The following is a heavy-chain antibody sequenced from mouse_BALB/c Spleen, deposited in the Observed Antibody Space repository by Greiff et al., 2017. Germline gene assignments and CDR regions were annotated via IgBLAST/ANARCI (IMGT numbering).Heavy chain of an antibody. CDR3: TREITTVVAPSFAY. J-gene: IGHJ3*01. CDR1: GFTFSSYT. Sequence: EVKLMESGGGLVKPGGSLKLSCAASGFTFSSYTMSWVRQTPEKRLEWVATISSGGSYTYYPDSVKGRFTISRDNAKNTLYLQMSSLKSEDTAMYYCTREITTVVAPSFAYWGQGTLVTVSA. CDR2: ISSGGSYT. V-gene: IGHV5-6-4*01. D-gene: IGHD1-1*01.